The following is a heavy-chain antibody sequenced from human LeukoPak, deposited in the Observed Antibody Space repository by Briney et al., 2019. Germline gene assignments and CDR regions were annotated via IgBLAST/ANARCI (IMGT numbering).Heavy chain of an antibody. D-gene: IGHD3-22*01. CDR2: INPNSGGT. CDR1: GYTFTGYY. J-gene: IGHJ4*02. Sequence: ASVKVSCKASGYTFTGYYMHWVRQAPGQGLEWMGWINPNSGGTNYAQKFQGRVTMTRDTSISTAYMELSRLRSDDTAVYYCAVWESSGYYPHRVDYWGQGTLVTGSS. CDR3: AVWESSGYYPHRVDY. V-gene: IGHV1-2*02.